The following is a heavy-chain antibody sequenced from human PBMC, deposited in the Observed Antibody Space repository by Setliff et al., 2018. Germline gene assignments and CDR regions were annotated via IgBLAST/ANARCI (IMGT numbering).Heavy chain of an antibody. Sequence: PSETLSLTCTVSGDSINTPTYHWGWVRQPPGKGLEWIGLIYYTGITYYNPSLKSRVTISEDMSENQISLKLNPVTAADTAVYYCATTTLGRYCSGGNCYFGYWGQGTLVTVS. CDR3: ATTTLGRYCSGGNCYFGY. CDR2: IYYTGIT. CDR1: GDSINTPTYH. V-gene: IGHV4-39*01. J-gene: IGHJ4*02. D-gene: IGHD2-15*01.